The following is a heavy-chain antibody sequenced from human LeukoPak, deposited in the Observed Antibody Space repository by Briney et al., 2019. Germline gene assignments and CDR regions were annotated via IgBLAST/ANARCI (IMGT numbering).Heavy chain of an antibody. CDR3: ARRLRNYDFWSGPFDY. CDR1: GGTFSSYA. Sequence: SVKVSCKASGGTFSSYAISWVRQAPGQGPEWMGGIIPIFGTANYAQKFQGRVTITADESTSTAYMELSSLRSEDTAVYYCARRLRNYDFWSGPFDYWGQGTLVTVSS. CDR2: IIPIFGTA. V-gene: IGHV1-69*13. D-gene: IGHD3-3*01. J-gene: IGHJ4*02.